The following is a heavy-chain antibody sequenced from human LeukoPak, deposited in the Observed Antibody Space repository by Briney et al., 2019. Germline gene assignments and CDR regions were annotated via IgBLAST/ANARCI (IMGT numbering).Heavy chain of an antibody. D-gene: IGHD2-15*01. Sequence: PSETLSLTCVVYGGSFSGYYWSWIRQPPGKGLEWIGEINHSGSTNYNPSLKSRVTISVDTSKNQFSLKLSSVTAADTAVYYCATGYCSGGSCYLPFDYWGQGTLVTVSS. CDR2: INHSGST. V-gene: IGHV4-34*01. J-gene: IGHJ4*02. CDR3: ATGYCSGGSCYLPFDY. CDR1: GGSFSGYY.